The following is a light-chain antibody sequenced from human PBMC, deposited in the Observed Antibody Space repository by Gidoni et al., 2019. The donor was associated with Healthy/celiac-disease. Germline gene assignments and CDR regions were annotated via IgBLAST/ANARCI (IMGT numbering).Light chain of an antibody. Sequence: EIVLTQSPATLSLSPGERATLSCRASQSVSSYLAWYPQKPGQAPRLLIYDASNRATGIPARFSGSGSGTDFTLTISSLEPEDFAVYYCQQRSNWPLTFXGXTKVEIK. V-gene: IGKV3-11*01. J-gene: IGKJ4*01. CDR2: DAS. CDR1: QSVSSY. CDR3: QQRSNWPLT.